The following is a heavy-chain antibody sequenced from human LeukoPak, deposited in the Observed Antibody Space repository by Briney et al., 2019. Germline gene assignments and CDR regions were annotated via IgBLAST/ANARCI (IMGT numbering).Heavy chain of an antibody. V-gene: IGHV3-11*04. D-gene: IGHD3-22*01. CDR1: GFTFSDYY. J-gene: IGHJ3*02. CDR2: ISSSGNTI. Sequence: GGSLRLSCAASGFTFSDYYMNWIRQAPGKGLEWVSYISSSGNTIYYADSVKGRFTISRDNAKNSLYLQMNSLRAEDTAVYYCARTRNYYDSSGYQDAFDIWGQGTMVTVSS. CDR3: ARTRNYYDSSGYQDAFDI.